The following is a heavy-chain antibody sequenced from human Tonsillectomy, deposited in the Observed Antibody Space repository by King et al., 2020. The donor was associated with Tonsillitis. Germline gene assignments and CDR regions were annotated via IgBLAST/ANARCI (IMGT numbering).Heavy chain of an antibody. D-gene: IGHD1-26*01. Sequence: QLQESGPGLVKPSETLSLTCTVSGGSISSYYWSWIRQPPGKGLEWIGDIYYSGSTNYNPSLKSRVTISVDTSKKQFSLKLSSVTAADTAVYYCARPYSGSYDAFDIWGQGTMVTVSS. CDR3: ARPYSGSYDAFDI. V-gene: IGHV4-59*08. J-gene: IGHJ3*02. CDR1: GGSISSYY. CDR2: IYYSGST.